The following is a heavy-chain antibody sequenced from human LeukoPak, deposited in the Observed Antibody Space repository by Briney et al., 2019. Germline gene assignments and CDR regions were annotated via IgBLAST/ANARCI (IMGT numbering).Heavy chain of an antibody. J-gene: IGHJ4*02. Sequence: GGSLRLSCAASGFSFSDYWMHWVRQVPGKGLVWVSRISNDGSHTLYADSVRGRFTISRDNAKNTLFLQMNSLRAEDTAVYYYARAVTGLDDYWGQGTLVTVSS. CDR3: ARAVTGLDDY. V-gene: IGHV3-74*01. D-gene: IGHD6-19*01. CDR1: GFSFSDYW. CDR2: ISNDGSHT.